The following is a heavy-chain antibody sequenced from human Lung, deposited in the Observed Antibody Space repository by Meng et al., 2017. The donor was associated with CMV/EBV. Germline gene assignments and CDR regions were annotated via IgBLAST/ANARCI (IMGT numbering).Heavy chain of an antibody. Sequence: GESLKISCAASGFTFSDFYMSWIRQAPGTGLEWVSYITSSGRTIHYADSVKGRFTVSRDNAKNSLYLQMNSLRAEDTAVYYCARGSRVTMIVVAPSGWGQGTLVTVSS. D-gene: IGHD3-22*01. CDR1: GFTFSDFY. CDR3: ARGSRVTMIVVAPSG. CDR2: ITSSGRTI. J-gene: IGHJ4*02. V-gene: IGHV3-11*01.